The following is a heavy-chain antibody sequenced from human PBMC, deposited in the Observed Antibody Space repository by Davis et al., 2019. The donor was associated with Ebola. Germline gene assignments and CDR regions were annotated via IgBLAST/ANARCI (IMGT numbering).Heavy chain of an antibody. CDR3: ARSSIAARPGYYYGMDV. D-gene: IGHD6-6*01. CDR2: ISSSGSTI. CDR1: GFTSNDYY. J-gene: IGHJ6*02. Sequence: GGSLRLSCAASGFTSNDYYMSWIRQAPGKGLEWVSYISSSGSTIYYADSVKGRFTISRDNAKKSLYLQMNSLRAEDTAVYYCARSSIAARPGYYYGMDVWGQGTTVTVSS. V-gene: IGHV3-11*04.